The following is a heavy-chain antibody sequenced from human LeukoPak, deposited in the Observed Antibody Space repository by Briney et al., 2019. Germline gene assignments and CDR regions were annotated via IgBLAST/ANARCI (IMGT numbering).Heavy chain of an antibody. Sequence: SETLSLTCAVYGGSFSGYYWSWIRQPPGKGLEWIGEINHSGSTNYNPSLKSRVTISVDTSKNQFSLKLSSVTAADTAVYYCASRPHGLSSSRTLDYWGQGTLVTVSS. CDR1: GGSFSGYY. CDR2: INHSGST. V-gene: IGHV4-34*01. D-gene: IGHD6-13*01. CDR3: ASRPHGLSSSRTLDY. J-gene: IGHJ4*02.